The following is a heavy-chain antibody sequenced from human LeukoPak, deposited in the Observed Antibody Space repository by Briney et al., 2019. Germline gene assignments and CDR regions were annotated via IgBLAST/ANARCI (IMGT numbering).Heavy chain of an antibody. Sequence: APVKVSCKTSGGTVTTYAISWVRQAPGQGLEWMGGIIPIFDTPDHAQRFQGRVTITADRSTGTVYLELSSLRSEDTAVYYCARSHSSSSGHDAFNIWGQGTLVTVSS. J-gene: IGHJ3*02. CDR3: ARSHSSSSGHDAFNI. CDR2: IIPIFDTP. CDR1: GGTVTTYA. D-gene: IGHD6-6*01. V-gene: IGHV1-69*06.